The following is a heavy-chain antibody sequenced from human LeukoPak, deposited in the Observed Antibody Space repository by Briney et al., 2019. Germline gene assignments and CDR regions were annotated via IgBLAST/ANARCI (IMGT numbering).Heavy chain of an antibody. J-gene: IGHJ3*02. CDR2: IYYSGST. D-gene: IGHD2-15*01. Sequence: SETLSLTCTVSGGSISSSSYYWGWIRQPPGKGLEWIGSIYYSGSTYYNPSLKSRVTISVDTSKNQFSLKLSSVTAADTAVYYCASRPVVAALKYAFDIWGQGTMVTVSS. V-gene: IGHV4-39*01. CDR1: GGSISSSSYY. CDR3: ASRPVVAALKYAFDI.